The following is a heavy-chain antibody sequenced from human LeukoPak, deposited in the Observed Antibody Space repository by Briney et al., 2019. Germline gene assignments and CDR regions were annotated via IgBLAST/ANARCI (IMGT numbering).Heavy chain of an antibody. J-gene: IGHJ1*01. CDR1: GGSFSGYY. D-gene: IGHD3-10*01. Sequence: SETLSLTCAVYGGSFSGYYWSWIRQPPGKGLEWIGEINHSGSTNYNPSLKSRDPISVDTSKKQFTLKLSSVTAADTAVYYCARGGGSGSYYRAEYFQHWGQGTLVTVSS. V-gene: IGHV4-34*01. CDR2: INHSGST. CDR3: ARGGGSGSYYRAEYFQH.